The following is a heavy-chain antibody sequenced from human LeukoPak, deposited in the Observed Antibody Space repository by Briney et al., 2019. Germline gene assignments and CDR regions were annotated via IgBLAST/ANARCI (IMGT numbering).Heavy chain of an antibody. V-gene: IGHV3-23*01. CDR2: ISGSGGST. CDR1: GFTFSSYA. CDR3: AKTPITMIVVVPRRGMVPFDY. Sequence: GGPLRLSCAASGFTFSSYAMSWVRQAPGKGLEWVSAISGSGGSTYYADSVKGRFTISRDNSKNTLYLQMNSLRAEDTAVYYCAKTPITMIVVVPRRGMVPFDYWGQGTLVTVSS. D-gene: IGHD3-22*01. J-gene: IGHJ4*02.